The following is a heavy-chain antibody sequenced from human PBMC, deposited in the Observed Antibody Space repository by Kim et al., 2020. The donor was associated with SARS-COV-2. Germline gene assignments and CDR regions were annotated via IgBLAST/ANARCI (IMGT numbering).Heavy chain of an antibody. J-gene: IGHJ4*02. CDR3: AREKIVGAAKEDY. D-gene: IGHD1-26*01. V-gene: IGHV3-7*01. Sequence: YVDSVKGRFTISRDNAKNSLYLQMNSLRAEDTAVYYCAREKIVGAAKEDYWGQGTLVTVSS.